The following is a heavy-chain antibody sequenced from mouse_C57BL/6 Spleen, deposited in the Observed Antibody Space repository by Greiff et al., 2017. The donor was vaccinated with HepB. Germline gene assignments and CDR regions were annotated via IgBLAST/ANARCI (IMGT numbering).Heavy chain of an antibody. V-gene: IGHV10-1*01. D-gene: IGHD1-1*01. J-gene: IGHJ1*03. Sequence: EVKLVESGGGLVQPKGSLKLSCAASGFSFNTYAMNWVRQAPGKGLEWVARIRSKSNNYATYYADSVKDRFTISRDDSESMLYLQMNNLKTEDTAMYYCVRQTTTDWYVDVWGTGTTVTVSS. CDR2: IRSKSNNYAT. CDR1: GFSFNTYA. CDR3: VRQTTTDWYVDV.